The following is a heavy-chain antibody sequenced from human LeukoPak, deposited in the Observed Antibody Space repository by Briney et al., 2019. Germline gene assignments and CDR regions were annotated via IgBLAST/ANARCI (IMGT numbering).Heavy chain of an antibody. J-gene: IGHJ4*02. V-gene: IGHV3-9*01. CDR3: AKDAYSSGWFYYFDY. CDR1: GFTFDDYA. Sequence: GGSLRLSCAASGFTFDDYAMHWVRQAPGKGLEWVSGISWNSGSIGYADSVKGRFTISRDNAKNSLYLQMNSLRAEDTALYYCAKDAYSSGWFYYFDYWGQGTLVTVSS. D-gene: IGHD6-19*01. CDR2: ISWNSGSI.